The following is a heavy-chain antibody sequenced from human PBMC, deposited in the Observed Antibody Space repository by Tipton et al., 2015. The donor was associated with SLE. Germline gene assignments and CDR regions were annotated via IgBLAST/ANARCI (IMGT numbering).Heavy chain of an antibody. CDR1: GYSISSGYY. D-gene: IGHD5-24*01. CDR2: IYHSGST. Sequence: TLSLTCAVSGYSISSGYYWGWIRQPPGKGLEWIGSIYHSGSTYYNPSLKSRVTISVDTSKNQFSLKLSSVTAADTAVYYCARGGRTDGYKSKYFDLWGRGTLVTVSS. J-gene: IGHJ2*01. V-gene: IGHV4-38-2*01. CDR3: ARGGRTDGYKSKYFDL.